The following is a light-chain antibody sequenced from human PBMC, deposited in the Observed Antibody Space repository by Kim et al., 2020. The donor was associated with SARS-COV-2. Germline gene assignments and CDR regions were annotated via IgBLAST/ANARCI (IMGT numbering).Light chain of an antibody. Sequence: EIVLTQSPATLSLSPGERATLSCRASQSVSRYLGWYQQKPGQAPRLLIYDASNRATGTPARFSCSGSGTDFTLTISNLEPEDFAVYYCQQRSDWRLTFGGGTKVDIK. CDR2: DAS. V-gene: IGKV3-11*01. J-gene: IGKJ4*01. CDR1: QSVSRY. CDR3: QQRSDWRLT.